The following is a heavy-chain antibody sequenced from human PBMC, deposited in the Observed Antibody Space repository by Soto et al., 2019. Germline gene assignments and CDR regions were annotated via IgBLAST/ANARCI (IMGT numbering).Heavy chain of an antibody. D-gene: IGHD3-10*01. CDR2: IKEDGSER. CDR3: ARAGSENDY. J-gene: IGHJ4*02. CDR1: GFTFSNYW. V-gene: IGHV3-7*05. Sequence: EVQLVESGGGLVQPGGSLRLSCAASGFTFSNYWMSWVRQAPGKGLEWVANIKEDGSERNYVDPVKGRFIISRDNAKNSLYLQLNSLRAEDTAVYYCARAGSENDYWGQGTLVTVSS.